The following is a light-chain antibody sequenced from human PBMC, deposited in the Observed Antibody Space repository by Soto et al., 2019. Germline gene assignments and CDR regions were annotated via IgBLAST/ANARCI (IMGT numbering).Light chain of an antibody. CDR2: GAS. CDR1: QSVRGF. CDR3: QQYKSREYT. J-gene: IGKJ2*01. V-gene: IGKV3-15*01. Sequence: EIVMTQFPATLSVSPGERATLSCRASQSVRGFLAWYQQKPGQSPRLLIYGASTRATGIPARFSGSGSGTEFTLTISSLQSEDFALYFCQQYKSREYTFDQGTKLEIK.